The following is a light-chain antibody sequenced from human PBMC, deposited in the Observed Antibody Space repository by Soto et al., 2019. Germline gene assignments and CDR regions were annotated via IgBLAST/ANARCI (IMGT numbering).Light chain of an antibody. Sequence: EIVMTQSPAALSVSPGDRATLSCRASQSVSTNVAWYQQKPGQAPRLLIHGASVRATGIPARFSGSGSGTEFTFTITSLQSEDFALYYCQQYDSWPPRWAFGQGTKVEI. CDR3: QQYDSWPPRWA. J-gene: IGKJ1*01. V-gene: IGKV3-15*01. CDR1: QSVSTN. CDR2: GAS.